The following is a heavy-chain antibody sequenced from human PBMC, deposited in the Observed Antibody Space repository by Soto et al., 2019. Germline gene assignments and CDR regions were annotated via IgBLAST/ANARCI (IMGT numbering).Heavy chain of an antibody. CDR3: AKRSSGNWFDP. J-gene: IGHJ5*02. CDR1: GFTFSGSD. V-gene: IGHV3-33*03. Sequence: HPGGSLRLSCGASGFTFSGSDMHWVRQAPGKGLEWVSSIWYEGSNKCYVDSVKGRLTISRDKAKDTLDVQMSSLRAEDTAVYYCAKRSSGNWFDPWGQGTLVTVSS. CDR2: IWYEGSNK. D-gene: IGHD3-10*01.